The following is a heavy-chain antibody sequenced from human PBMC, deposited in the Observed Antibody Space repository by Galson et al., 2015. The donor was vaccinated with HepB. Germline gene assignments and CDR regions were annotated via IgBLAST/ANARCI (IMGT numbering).Heavy chain of an antibody. J-gene: IGHJ4*02. D-gene: IGHD6-13*01. CDR2: ITTTSSYI. CDR3: AKDHGSSWYLVDY. V-gene: IGHV3-21*01. CDR1: GFTFSSYS. Sequence: SLRLSCAASGFTFSSYSMNWVRQAPGKGLEWVSSITTTSSYIYYADSVKGRFTISRDNSKNTLYLQMNSLRAEDTAVYYCAKDHGSSWYLVDYWGQGTLVTVSS.